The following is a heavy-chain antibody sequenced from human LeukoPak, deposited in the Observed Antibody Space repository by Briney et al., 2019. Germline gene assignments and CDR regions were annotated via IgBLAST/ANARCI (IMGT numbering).Heavy chain of an antibody. V-gene: IGHV4-34*01. Sequence: SETLSLTCAVYGGSFSGYYWSWIRQPPGKGLEWIGEINHSGSTNYNPSLKSRVTISVDTSKNQFSLKLSSVTAADTAVYYCARGGYSNYLTVDYWGQGTLVTVSS. D-gene: IGHD4-11*01. J-gene: IGHJ4*02. CDR3: ARGGYSNYLTVDY. CDR1: GGSFSGYY. CDR2: INHSGST.